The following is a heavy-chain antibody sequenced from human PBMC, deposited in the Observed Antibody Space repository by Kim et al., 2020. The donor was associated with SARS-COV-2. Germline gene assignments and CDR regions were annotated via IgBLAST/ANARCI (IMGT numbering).Heavy chain of an antibody. Sequence: GGSLRLSCTAAAGFSFDDYGMSWVRQSPGKGLEWVSGINWSGGSTGYADSVKGRFTISRDNAKNARYLQMNRVRAEDKAFYHCARGFYQGPFDYWGQGILVTVSS. J-gene: IGHJ4*02. CDR2: INWSGGST. CDR3: ARGFYQGPFDY. CDR1: GFSFDDYG. V-gene: IGHV3-20*01.